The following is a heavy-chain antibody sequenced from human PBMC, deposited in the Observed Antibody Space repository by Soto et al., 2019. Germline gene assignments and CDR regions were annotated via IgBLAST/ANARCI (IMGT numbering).Heavy chain of an antibody. J-gene: IGHJ6*02. CDR1: GGSFSGYY. V-gene: IGHV4-34*01. D-gene: IGHD2-15*01. CDR3: ARIGYCSGGSCYQDYGMDV. CDR2: INHSGST. Sequence: SETLSLTCAVYGGSFSGYYWSWIRQPPGKGLEWIGEINHSGSTNYNPSLKSRVTISVDTSKNQFSLKLSSVTAADTAVYYCARIGYCSGGSCYQDYGMDVWGQGTTVTVSS.